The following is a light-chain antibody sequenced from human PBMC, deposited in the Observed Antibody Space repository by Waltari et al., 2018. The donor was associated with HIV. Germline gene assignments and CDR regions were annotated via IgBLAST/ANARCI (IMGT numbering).Light chain of an antibody. Sequence: DIVMTQSPDSQAVSLADKATFNYNSSQSILSTSKNKNYLAWYQQKPGQPPKWLIDWSSRREAGVPDRFSGRGSGTDFTLKINSLKAEDVAVYYCQQYYTSPYTFGQGTKLQI. CDR2: WSS. CDR3: QQYYTSPYT. J-gene: IGKJ2*01. CDR1: QSILSTSKNKNY. V-gene: IGKV4-1*01.